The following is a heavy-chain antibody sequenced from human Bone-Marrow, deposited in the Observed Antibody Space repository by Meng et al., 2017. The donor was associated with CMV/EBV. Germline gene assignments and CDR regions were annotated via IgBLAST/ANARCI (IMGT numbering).Heavy chain of an antibody. Sequence: GSLRLSCTVSGGSISSYYWSWIRQPPGKGLEWIGYIYYSGSTNYNPSLKSRVTISVDTSKNQFSLKLSSVTAADTAVYYCARGGYDFWSGYARLGYYGMDVWGQGTTVTVSS. J-gene: IGHJ6*02. CDR3: ARGGYDFWSGYARLGYYGMDV. CDR1: GGSISSYY. V-gene: IGHV4-59*12. CDR2: IYYSGST. D-gene: IGHD3-3*01.